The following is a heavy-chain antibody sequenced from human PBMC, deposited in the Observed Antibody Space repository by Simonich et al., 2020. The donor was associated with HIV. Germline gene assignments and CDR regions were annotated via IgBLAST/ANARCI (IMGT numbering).Heavy chain of an antibody. Sequence: QVQLVESGGGVVQPGRSLRLSCAASGFTFSSYAMHWVRQAPGKGLGWWASKLYDGRNNNYADSVKGRFTISRDNSKNTLYLQMNSLRAEDTAVYYCARSGDTGIGSDTWFDPWGQGTLVTVSS. D-gene: IGHD6-25*01. CDR1: GFTFSSYA. V-gene: IGHV3-30*07. CDR2: KLYDGRNN. CDR3: ARSGDTGIGSDTWFDP. J-gene: IGHJ5*02.